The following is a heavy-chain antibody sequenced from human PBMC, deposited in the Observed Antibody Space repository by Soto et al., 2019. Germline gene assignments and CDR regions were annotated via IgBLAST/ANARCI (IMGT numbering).Heavy chain of an antibody. Sequence: QVQLVESGGGVVQPGRSLRLSCAASGFTFSSYSMHWVRQAPGKGLEWVAVISYDGSNKYYADSVKGRFTISRDNSKNTLYLQMNSLRAEDTAVYYCAKDLQYQLLNGDYWGQGTLVTVSS. V-gene: IGHV3-30*18. CDR1: GFTFSSYS. D-gene: IGHD2-2*01. CDR3: AKDLQYQLLNGDY. CDR2: ISYDGSNK. J-gene: IGHJ4*02.